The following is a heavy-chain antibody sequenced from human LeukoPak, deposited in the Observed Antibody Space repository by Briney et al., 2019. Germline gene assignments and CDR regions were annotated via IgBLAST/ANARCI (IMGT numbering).Heavy chain of an antibody. J-gene: IGHJ4*02. CDR1: GYTFTSYY. CDR3: ARGSGAQGRRWDY. CDR2: INPSGGST. V-gene: IGHV1-46*03. D-gene: IGHD1-26*01. Sequence: ASVKVSCKASGYTFTSYYMHWVRQAPGQGLEWMGVINPSGGSTIYTQKFQGRVTMTRDTSTSTVYMELSSLRSEDPAVYYCARGSGAQGRRWDYWGQGTLVTVSS.